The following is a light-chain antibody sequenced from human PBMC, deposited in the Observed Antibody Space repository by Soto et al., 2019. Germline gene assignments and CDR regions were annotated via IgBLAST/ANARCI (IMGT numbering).Light chain of an antibody. V-gene: IGKV2D-29*02. CDR3: MQSTQLPPT. J-gene: IGKJ5*01. CDR2: EVS. CDR1: QLLLHITGESF. Sequence: DGVRTQTPLPLSVAPGQPASISCKSTQLLLHITGESFLFWYLQKPGQSPQLLIYEVSTRVSGVPDRFSGSGSGTDFTLEISRVETDDVGIYYCMQSTQLPPTFGQGTRLEI.